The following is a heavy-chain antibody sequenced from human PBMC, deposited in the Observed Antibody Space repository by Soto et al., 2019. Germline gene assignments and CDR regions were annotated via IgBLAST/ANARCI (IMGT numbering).Heavy chain of an antibody. CDR2: IWYDGSNK. V-gene: IGHV3-33*01. CDR1: GFTFSSYG. CDR3: ASDYYDSSGYYYLDY. D-gene: IGHD3-22*01. J-gene: IGHJ4*02. Sequence: QVPLVESGGGVVQPGRSLRLSCAASGFTFSSYGMHWVRQAPGKGLEWVAVIWYDGSNKYYADSVKGRFTISRDNSKNTLYLQMNSLRAEDTAVYYCASDYYDSSGYYYLDYWGQGTLVTVSS.